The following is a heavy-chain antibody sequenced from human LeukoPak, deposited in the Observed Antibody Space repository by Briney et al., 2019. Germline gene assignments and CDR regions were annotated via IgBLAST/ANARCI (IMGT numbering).Heavy chain of an antibody. J-gene: IGHJ4*02. D-gene: IGHD3-10*01. V-gene: IGHV1-24*01. CDR2: FDPEDGET. Sequence: ASVKVSCKVSGYTLTELSMHWVRQAPGKGLEWMGGFDPEDGETIYAQKFQGRVTITTDESTSTAYMELSSLRSEDTAVYYCARDGNPFYYGSGSYAYFDYWGQGTLVTVSS. CDR3: ARDGNPFYYGSGSYAYFDY. CDR1: GYTLTELS.